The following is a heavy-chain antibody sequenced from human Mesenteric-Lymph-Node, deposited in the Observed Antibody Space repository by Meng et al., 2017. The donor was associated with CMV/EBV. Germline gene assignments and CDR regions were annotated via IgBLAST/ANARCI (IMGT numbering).Heavy chain of an antibody. CDR3: ARGYYYDTSGYYPFDY. D-gene: IGHD3-22*01. V-gene: IGHV3-30*04. J-gene: IGHJ4*02. Sequence: SGFTFSDYAMHGVRQATGKGLEWVAVISYDGSNKYYVNSVKGRFIISRDNSKNTLSLQMNSLRAEDTAVYYCARGYYYDTSGYYPFDYWGQGTLVTVSS. CDR1: GFTFSDYA. CDR2: ISYDGSNK.